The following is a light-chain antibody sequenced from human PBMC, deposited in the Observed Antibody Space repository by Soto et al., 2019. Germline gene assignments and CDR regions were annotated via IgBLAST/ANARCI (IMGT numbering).Light chain of an antibody. Sequence: IVLTQSPATLSVSPGERATLSCRASQSVXSNLAWYQQKPGQAPRFLTYAASTRDSGIPARLSGSGSGTEFTLTISSLHSGDFAAYYCQQYADRTRTFGQGTKVDIK. CDR2: AAS. J-gene: IGKJ1*01. CDR3: QQYADRTRT. V-gene: IGKV3-15*01. CDR1: QSVXSN.